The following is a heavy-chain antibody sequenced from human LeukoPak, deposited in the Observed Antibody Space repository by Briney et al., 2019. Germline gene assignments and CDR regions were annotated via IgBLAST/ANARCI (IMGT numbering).Heavy chain of an antibody. Sequence: ASVKVSCTASGYTFTSYAMHWVRQAPGQRVEWMGWINAGNGNTKYSQKFQGRVTITRDTSASTAYMELSSLRSEDTAVYYCARVDQDIVVGPAFDPWGQGTLVTVSS. CDR1: GYTFTSYA. D-gene: IGHD2-2*01. CDR3: ARVDQDIVVGPAFDP. CDR2: INAGNGNT. J-gene: IGHJ5*02. V-gene: IGHV1-3*01.